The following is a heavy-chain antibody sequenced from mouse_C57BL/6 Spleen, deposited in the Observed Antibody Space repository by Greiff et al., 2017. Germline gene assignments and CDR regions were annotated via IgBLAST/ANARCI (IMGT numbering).Heavy chain of an antibody. CDR3: TTNYGNPYYFDY. Sequence: VQLQQSGAELVRPGASVKLSCTASGFNIKDYYMHWVKQRPEQGLEWIGRIDPEDGVTEYAPKFQGKATMTADTSSNTAYLQLSSLTSEDTAVYYCTTNYGNPYYFDYWGQGTTLTVSS. CDR1: GFNIKDYY. V-gene: IGHV14-1*01. CDR2: IDPEDGVT. D-gene: IGHD2-1*01. J-gene: IGHJ2*01.